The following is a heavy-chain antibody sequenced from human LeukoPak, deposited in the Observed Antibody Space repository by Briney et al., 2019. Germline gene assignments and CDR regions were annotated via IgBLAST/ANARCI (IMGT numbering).Heavy chain of an antibody. D-gene: IGHD1-26*01. Sequence: ASVKVSCKASGYTFTSSYINWVRQAPGQGLEWMGWVSAYNGKTRYVQNFQGRVTMTTDSSTNTAYMDLTSLTSDDTAMYYCARGGTYYPCIDYWGQGTLVTVSS. J-gene: IGHJ4*02. CDR3: ARGGTYYPCIDY. CDR2: VSAYNGKT. V-gene: IGHV1-18*01. CDR1: GYTFTSSY.